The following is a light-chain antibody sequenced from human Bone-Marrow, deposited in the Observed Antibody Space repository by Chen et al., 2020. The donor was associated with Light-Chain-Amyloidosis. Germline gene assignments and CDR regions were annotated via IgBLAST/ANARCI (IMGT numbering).Light chain of an antibody. V-gene: IGKV3-20*01. Sequence: EIVLTQSPGTLSLSPGERATLSCRASQSVRSNYLAWYQQKPGQAPRLLIYGASSRATGIPDRVSGSGSGADFPLTISRLEPGDFAVYYCQQYGSSPRTFGQGTKVEIK. CDR3: QQYGSSPRT. J-gene: IGKJ1*01. CDR2: GAS. CDR1: QSVRSNY.